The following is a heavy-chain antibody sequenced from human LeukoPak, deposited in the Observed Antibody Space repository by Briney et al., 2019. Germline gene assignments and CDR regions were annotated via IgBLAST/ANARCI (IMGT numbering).Heavy chain of an antibody. J-gene: IGHJ4*02. CDR3: AGGRGRIAAAGTSSYFDY. V-gene: IGHV3-30-3*01. CDR2: ISYDGSNK. D-gene: IGHD6-13*01. Sequence: GGSLRLSCAASGFTFSSYAMHWVRQAPGKGLEWVAVISYDGSNKYYADSVKGRFTISRDNSKNTLYLQMNSLRAEDTAVYYCAGGRGRIAAAGTSSYFDYWGQGTLVTVSS. CDR1: GFTFSSYA.